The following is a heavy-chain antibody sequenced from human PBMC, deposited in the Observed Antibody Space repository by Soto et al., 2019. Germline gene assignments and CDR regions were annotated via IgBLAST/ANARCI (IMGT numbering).Heavy chain of an antibody. CDR1: GYTFTSYA. J-gene: IGHJ5*02. D-gene: IGHD6-19*01. V-gene: IGHV1-3*01. CDR3: ASVKRIAVAASGFDP. CDR2: INAGNGNT. Sequence: GASVKVSCKASGYTFTSYAMHWVRQAPGQRLEWMGWINAGNGNTKYSQKFQGRVTITRDTSASTAYMELSSLRSEDTAVYYCASVKRIAVAASGFDPWGQGTLVPVSS.